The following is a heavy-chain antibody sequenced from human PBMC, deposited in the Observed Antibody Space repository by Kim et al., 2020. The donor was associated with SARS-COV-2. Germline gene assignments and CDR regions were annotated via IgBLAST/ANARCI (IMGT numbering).Heavy chain of an antibody. CDR1: GYTLTELS. V-gene: IGHV1-24*01. D-gene: IGHD2-2*01. Sequence: ASVKVSCKVSGYTLTELSMHWVRQAPGKGLEWMGGFDPEDGETIYAQKFQGRVTMTEDTSTDTAYMELSSLRSEDTAVYYCATVNCSSASCYWDNWFDPWGQGTLVTVSS. CDR3: ATVNCSSASCYWDNWFDP. J-gene: IGHJ5*02. CDR2: FDPEDGET.